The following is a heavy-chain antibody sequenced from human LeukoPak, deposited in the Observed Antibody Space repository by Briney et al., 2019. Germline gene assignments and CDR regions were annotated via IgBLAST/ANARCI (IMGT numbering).Heavy chain of an antibody. CDR1: GYIFTSHW. J-gene: IGHJ4*02. V-gene: IGHV5-51*01. D-gene: IGHD3-10*01. CDR3: ARRLVRGGGADY. CDR2: IYPGDSET. Sequence: GESLKISCKGSGYIFTSHWIGWVRQMPGKDLEWMGIIYPGDSETRYSPSFEGQVTISADRSISTAYLQWSSLKASGTAMYYCARRLVRGGGADYWGQGTLVTVSS.